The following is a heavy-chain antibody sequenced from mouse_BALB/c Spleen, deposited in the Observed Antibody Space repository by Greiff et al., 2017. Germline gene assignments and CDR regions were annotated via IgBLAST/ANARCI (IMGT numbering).Heavy chain of an antibody. D-gene: IGHD1-1*01. J-gene: IGHJ2*01. CDR2: ISSGGSYT. CDR3: ARQGGSSSYFDY. V-gene: IGHV5-6*02. Sequence: EVKLVESGGDLVKPGGSLKLSCAASGFTFSSYGMSWVRQTPDKRLEWVATISSGGSYTYYPDSVKGRFTISRDNAKNTLYLQMSSLKSEDTAMYYCARQGGSSSYFDYWGQGTTLTVSS. CDR1: GFTFSSYG.